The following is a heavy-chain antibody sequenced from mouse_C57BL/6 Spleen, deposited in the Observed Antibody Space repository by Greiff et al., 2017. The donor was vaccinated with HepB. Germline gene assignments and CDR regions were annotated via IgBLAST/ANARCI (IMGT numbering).Heavy chain of an antibody. D-gene: IGHD3-2*01. CDR3: ARGDTRGAMDY. Sequence: EVQLQQSGPELVKPGASVKISCKASGYTFTDYYMNWVKQSHGKSLEWIGDINPNNGGTSYNQKFKGKATLTVDKSSSTAYMELRSLTSEDSAVYYCARGDTRGAMDYWGQRTSVTVSS. V-gene: IGHV1-26*01. CDR1: GYTFTDYY. CDR2: INPNNGGT. J-gene: IGHJ4*01.